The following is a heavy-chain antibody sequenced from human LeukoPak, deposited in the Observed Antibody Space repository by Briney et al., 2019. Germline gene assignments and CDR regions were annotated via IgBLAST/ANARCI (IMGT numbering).Heavy chain of an antibody. CDR1: GYPFSGSY. V-gene: IGHV1-2*02. Sequence: GASVKVSCKASGYPFSGSYLHWVRQAPGKVLEWIGWMNPHSGGADFSQKFQGRVTMTRNTSISTAYLEVNRVRSDDTAVYYCAKIDYGSGSHDYWGQGTLVTVSS. J-gene: IGHJ4*02. CDR2: MNPHSGGA. CDR3: AKIDYGSGSHDY. D-gene: IGHD3-10*01.